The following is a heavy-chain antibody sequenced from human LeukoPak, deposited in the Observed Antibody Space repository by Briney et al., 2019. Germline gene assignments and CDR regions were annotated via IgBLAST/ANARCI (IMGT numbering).Heavy chain of an antibody. CDR3: ATATPMARGVERFDY. J-gene: IGHJ4*02. V-gene: IGHV1-24*01. CDR1: GYTLTEIS. CDR2: FDPEDGER. Sequence: ASVKVSCKVSGYTLTEISMHWVRQAPGKGLEWMGGFDPEDGERIYAQKFQGRVTMTEDTSTDTAYMELSSLRSEDTAVYYCATATPMARGVERFDYWGQGTLVTVSS. D-gene: IGHD3-10*01.